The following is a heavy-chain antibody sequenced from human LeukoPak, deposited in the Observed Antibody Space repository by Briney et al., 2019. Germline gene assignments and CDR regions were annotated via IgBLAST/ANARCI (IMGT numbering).Heavy chain of an antibody. CDR1: GFTFSTYY. J-gene: IGHJ5*02. CDR2: ITTSSSYI. Sequence: GGSLRLSCAASGFTFSTYYMNWVRQAPGKGLEWVSSITTSSSYIYYADSVKGRFTISRDNAKNSLYLQMNSLRAEDTAVYYCAKPTYYYGSGSYRKKSNWFDPWGQGTLSPSPQ. V-gene: IGHV3-21*04. CDR3: AKPTYYYGSGSYRKKSNWFDP. D-gene: IGHD3-10*01.